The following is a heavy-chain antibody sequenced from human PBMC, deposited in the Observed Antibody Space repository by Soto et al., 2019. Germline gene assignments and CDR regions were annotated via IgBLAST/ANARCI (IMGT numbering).Heavy chain of an antibody. Sequence: EVQLVESGGGLVQPGGSLRLSCAASGFPFSNFVMGWVRRAPGKGLEWVSAIGGTSGSTYYADSVKGRFTISRDNSKNTLSLQMNSLRAEETAVYYCAKRRGDGYFDLWGRGALVTVSS. D-gene: IGHD7-27*01. J-gene: IGHJ2*01. CDR3: AKRRGDGYFDL. CDR1: GFPFSNFV. CDR2: IGGTSGST. V-gene: IGHV3-23*04.